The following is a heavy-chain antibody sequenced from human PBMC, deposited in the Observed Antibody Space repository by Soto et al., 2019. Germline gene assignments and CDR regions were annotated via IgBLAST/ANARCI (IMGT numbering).Heavy chain of an antibody. D-gene: IGHD7-27*01. CDR2: INAGYGNT. CDR3: ARDTGDGTFDF. Sequence: ASVKVSCTASGYTISSYAMHWVRQAPGQRLEWMGWINAGYGNTKSSQKFQVRFTISRDTSASTAYMELTSLRSEDTAVYYCARDTGDGTFDFWGQGTLVTVSS. V-gene: IGHV1-3*01. CDR1: GYTISSYA. J-gene: IGHJ4*02.